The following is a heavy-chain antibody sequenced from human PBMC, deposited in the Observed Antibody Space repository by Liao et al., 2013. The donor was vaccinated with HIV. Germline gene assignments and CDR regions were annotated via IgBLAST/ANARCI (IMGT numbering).Heavy chain of an antibody. J-gene: IGHJ4*01. Sequence: QVQLQESGSGLVKPSETLSLTCTVSGGSINNYFWTWIRQFPGKGLEWIGYVSYSGSTNYNPSLKSRAIISVDTSKNQFSLNLTSVTAADTAVYYCAGRTVGHFDYWGPEPWSSSPQ. V-gene: IGHV4-59*03. D-gene: IGHD1-26*01. CDR3: AGRTVGHFDY. CDR2: VSYSGST. CDR1: GGSINNYF.